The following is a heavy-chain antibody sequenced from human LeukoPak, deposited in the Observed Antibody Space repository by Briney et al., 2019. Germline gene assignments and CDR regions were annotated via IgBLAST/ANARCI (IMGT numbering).Heavy chain of an antibody. CDR3: ARDRRDGYNWDAFDI. Sequence: GGSLRLSCAASGFTFSSYTMNWVRQAPGKGLEWVSSISISSGYIAYADSLKGRFTVSRDNAKNSLFLQMSGLRAEETAVYYCARDRRDGYNWDAFDIWGQGTMVTVSS. D-gene: IGHD5-24*01. CDR1: GFTFSSYT. V-gene: IGHV3-21*01. CDR2: ISISSGYI. J-gene: IGHJ3*02.